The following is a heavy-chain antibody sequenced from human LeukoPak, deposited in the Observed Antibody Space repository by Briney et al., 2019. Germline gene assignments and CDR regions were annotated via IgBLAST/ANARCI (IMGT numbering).Heavy chain of an antibody. J-gene: IGHJ4*02. CDR3: AKDPLWFGEPNLGYYFDY. CDR2: ISGSGGST. CDR1: GFTFSSYA. Sequence: PGGSLRLSCAASGFTFSSYAMSWVRQAPGKGLERVSAISGSGGSTYYADSVKGRFTISRDNSKNTLYLQMNSLRAEDTAVYYCAKDPLWFGEPNLGYYFDYWGQGTLVTVSS. D-gene: IGHD3-10*01. V-gene: IGHV3-23*01.